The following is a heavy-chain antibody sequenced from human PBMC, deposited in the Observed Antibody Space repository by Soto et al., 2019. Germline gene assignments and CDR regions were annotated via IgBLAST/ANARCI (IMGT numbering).Heavy chain of an antibody. V-gene: IGHV3-20*04. CDR1: GFRFDEYG. J-gene: IGHJ4*02. CDR3: ARDRGCSSSNCFCYFYY. Sequence: PGGSLRLSCAASGFRFDEYGMSWVRQAPGRGLEWVSAIDWNGGSTGYADSVKGRFTISRDNAKNSLYLQMNSLRAEDTALYYCARDRGCSSSNCFCYFYYWGQGALVTVSS. CDR2: IDWNGGST. D-gene: IGHD2-2*01.